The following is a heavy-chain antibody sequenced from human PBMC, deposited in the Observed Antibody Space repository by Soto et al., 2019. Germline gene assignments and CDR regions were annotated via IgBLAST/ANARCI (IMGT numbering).Heavy chain of an antibody. D-gene: IGHD2-8*01. J-gene: IGHJ6*02. Sequence: QVQLVQSVAAVKKPGASVKVSCKKSGYTFTSYYIHLVPQAPRQGLECMGIINPSGGSTGYAQKFRCRVTVTGDTGTRTVYLELSSLRPAASASFDCALQARYCINGVYSHYAMVAWCQGTTVSVSS. V-gene: IGHV1-46*01. CDR3: ALQARYCINGVYSHYAMVA. CDR2: INPSGGST. CDR1: GYTFTSYY.